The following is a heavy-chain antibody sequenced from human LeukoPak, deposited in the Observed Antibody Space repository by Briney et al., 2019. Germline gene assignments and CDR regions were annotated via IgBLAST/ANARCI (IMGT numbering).Heavy chain of an antibody. CDR2: LSYDLSNK. Sequence: GGSLRLSCAASGFTFRNYGMHWVRQAPGKGLEWVASLSYDLSNKYYADSVKGRFSISGDNSKNTLYLQMNSLRAEDTAVYYCARGEDSSSWYSKSSWFDPWGQGTLVTVSS. V-gene: IGHV3-30*03. CDR1: GFTFRNYG. CDR3: ARGEDSSSWYSKSSWFDP. J-gene: IGHJ5*02. D-gene: IGHD6-13*01.